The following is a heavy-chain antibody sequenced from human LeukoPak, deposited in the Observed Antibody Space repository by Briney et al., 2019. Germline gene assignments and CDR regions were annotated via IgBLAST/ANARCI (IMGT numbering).Heavy chain of an antibody. J-gene: IGHJ3*02. D-gene: IGHD3-3*01. CDR1: GGSISSGTYY. CDR3: ASPRGVYDFWSGYSRSVAFDI. CDR2: IYYSGST. V-gene: IGHV4-39*01. Sequence: PSETLSLTCTVSGGSISSGTYYWGWIRQPPGKGLEWIGCIYYSGSTYYNPSLKSRVTISVDTSKNQFSLKLSSVTAADTAVYYCASPRGVYDFWSGYSRSVAFDIGGQGTMVTVSS.